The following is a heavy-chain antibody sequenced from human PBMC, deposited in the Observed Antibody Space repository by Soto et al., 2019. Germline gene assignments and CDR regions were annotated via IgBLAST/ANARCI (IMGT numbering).Heavy chain of an antibody. CDR1: GGTFRNFA. J-gene: IGHJ4*02. V-gene: IGHV1-69*01. D-gene: IGHD6-13*01. CDR2: IIPIFGSA. CDR3: ARGGSSWARFDY. Sequence: QVQLVQSGAEVRKPGSSVKVSCKAFGGTFRNFAFSWVRQAPGQGLEWMRGIIPIFGSANYAQKFQGRVTITADESTSSAYMQLNSLRYEDTAVYFCARGGSSWARFDYWGQGTLVTVSS.